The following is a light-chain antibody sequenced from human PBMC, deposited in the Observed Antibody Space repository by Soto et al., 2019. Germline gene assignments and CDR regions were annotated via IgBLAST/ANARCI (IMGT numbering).Light chain of an antibody. V-gene: IGKV1-5*01. CDR3: KQYYTYAT. CDR1: QKIRNL. J-gene: IGKJ5*01. CDR2: DAS. Sequence: IQLTQSPSTLSAAVGDSVTITCRASQKIRNLLAWYQQKPGRAPKPLIFDASTLRTGVPSRFSGSGSGSEFNFTITGLQPDDFATYFCKQYYTYATFGHGTRLEIK.